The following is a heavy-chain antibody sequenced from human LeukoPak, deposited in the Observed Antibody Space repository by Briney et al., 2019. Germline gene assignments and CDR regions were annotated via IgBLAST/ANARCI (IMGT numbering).Heavy chain of an antibody. CDR2: IYPGDSDT. CDR3: AGGHDDYDAFDI. D-gene: IGHD5-12*01. V-gene: IGHV5-51*01. J-gene: IGHJ3*02. CDR1: GYKFNAYW. Sequence: GESLKISCKGSGYKFNAYWIAWVRQMPGKGLEWMGIIYPGDSDTRYSPSFQGQVTISADKSISTAYLQWSSLKASDTAMYYCAGGHDDYDAFDIWGQGTMVTVSS.